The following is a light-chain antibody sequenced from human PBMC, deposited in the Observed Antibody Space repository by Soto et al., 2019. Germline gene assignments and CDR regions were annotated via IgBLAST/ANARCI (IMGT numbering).Light chain of an antibody. J-gene: IGLJ2*01. CDR2: SDN. CDR3: ATWDDGLYGPV. V-gene: IGLV1-44*01. Sequence: QSVLTQPPSASGTPGQRVTISCYGSSSNIGTNPVQWYLQLPGTAPKLLIYSDNERASGVPDRLSGSKSGTSASLAISGLQSEDEADYHCATWDDGLYGPVFGGGTKLTVL. CDR1: SSNIGTNP.